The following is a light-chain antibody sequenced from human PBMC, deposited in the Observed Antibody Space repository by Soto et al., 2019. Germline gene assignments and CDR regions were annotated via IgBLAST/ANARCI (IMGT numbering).Light chain of an antibody. CDR3: SSYAGSAVV. V-gene: IGLV2-8*01. Sequence: QSALTQPPSASGSPGQSVTIPCTGTSSDVGGYNYVSWYQQHPGKAPKLMIYEVSKRPSGVPDRFSGSKSGNTASLTVSGLQADDEADYYCSSYAGSAVVFGGGTQLTVL. CDR1: SSDVGGYNY. J-gene: IGLJ2*01. CDR2: EVS.